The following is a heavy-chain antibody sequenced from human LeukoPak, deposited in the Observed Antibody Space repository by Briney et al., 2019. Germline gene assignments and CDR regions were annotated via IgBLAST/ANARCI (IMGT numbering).Heavy chain of an antibody. CDR3: ARTFGRGPRYFDL. Sequence: PSETLSLTCTVSGVSISSYYWTWIRQPPGKGLEWIGYIYYSGSTNSNSSLKSRVTTSLDTSKSQFSLKLSSVTAADTAIYYCARTFGRGPRYFDLWGRGTLVTVSS. CDR1: GVSISSYY. D-gene: IGHD3/OR15-3a*01. V-gene: IGHV4-59*01. J-gene: IGHJ2*01. CDR2: IYYSGST.